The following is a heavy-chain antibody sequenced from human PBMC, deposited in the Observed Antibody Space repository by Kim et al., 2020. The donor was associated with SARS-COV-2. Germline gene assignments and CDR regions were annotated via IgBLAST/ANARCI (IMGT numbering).Heavy chain of an antibody. D-gene: IGHD3-3*01. CDR1: VGSFSGYN. CDR2: INHSGAT. J-gene: IGHJ6*02. V-gene: IGHV4-34*01. CDR3: ARGRAGVVPSPILGLGPYYHYYALDV. Sequence: SETLSLRCAVYVGSFSGYNWNWIRQSPGKGLEWIGEINHSGATNYNPSLKSRVVISVDTSKNQISLKVTSVTAADTARYFCARGRAGVVPSPILGLGPYYHYYALDVWGQGTTVAVSS.